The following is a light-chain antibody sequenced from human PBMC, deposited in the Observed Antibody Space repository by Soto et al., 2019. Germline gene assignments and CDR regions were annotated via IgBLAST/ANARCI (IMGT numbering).Light chain of an antibody. J-gene: IGKJ2*01. CDR2: DAS. Sequence: DIQMTQSPSSLSASVGDRVTITCQASEDITNYLNWYQQKPGKVPKLLIYDASNLEVGVPSRFSGSESRTDFTFTISSLQPEDIATYYCQQYDSLPYTFGQGTKLEIK. CDR3: QQYDSLPYT. V-gene: IGKV1-33*01. CDR1: EDITNY.